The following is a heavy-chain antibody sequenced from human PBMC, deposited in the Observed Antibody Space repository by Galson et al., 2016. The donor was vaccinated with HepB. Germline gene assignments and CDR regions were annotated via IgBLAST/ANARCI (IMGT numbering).Heavy chain of an antibody. CDR2: IYHSGST. J-gene: IGHJ4*02. D-gene: IGHD4-17*01. CDR1: GGSITSTNW. Sequence: SETLSLTCAVSGGSITSTNWWSWVRHPPGKGLEWIGEIYHSGSTNYNASLQSRVTTPVDKSKNPFSLKLNSVTVADTAVYYCARLRGGRDYVHYGDGYWGQGTLVTVSS. V-gene: IGHV4-4*02. CDR3: ARLRGGRDYVHYGDGY.